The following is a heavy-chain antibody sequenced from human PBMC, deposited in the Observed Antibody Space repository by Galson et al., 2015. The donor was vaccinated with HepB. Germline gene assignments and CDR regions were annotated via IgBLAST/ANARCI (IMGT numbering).Heavy chain of an antibody. Sequence: SLRLSCAASGFTFSGSAMHWVRQASGKGLGWVGRIRSKANSYATAYAASVKGRFTISRDDSKNTAYLQMNSLKTEDTAVYYCTRHMVGDDDYFDYWGQGTLVTVSS. CDR2: IRSKANSYAT. D-gene: IGHD1-26*01. J-gene: IGHJ4*02. V-gene: IGHV3-73*01. CDR3: TRHMVGDDDYFDY. CDR1: GFTFSGSA.